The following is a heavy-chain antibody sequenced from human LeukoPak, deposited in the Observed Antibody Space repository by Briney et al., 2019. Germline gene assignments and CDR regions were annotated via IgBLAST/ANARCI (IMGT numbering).Heavy chain of an antibody. CDR3: ASTYGSGSYSTPVFDY. V-gene: IGHV4-59*08. CDR2: IYYSGST. D-gene: IGHD3-10*01. J-gene: IGHJ4*02. Sequence: SETLSLTCTVSGGSISSYYWSWIRQPPGKGLEWIGYIYYSGSTNYNPSLKSRVTISVGTSKNQFSLKLSSVTAADTAVYYCASTYGSGSYSTPVFDYWGQGTLVTVSS. CDR1: GGSISSYY.